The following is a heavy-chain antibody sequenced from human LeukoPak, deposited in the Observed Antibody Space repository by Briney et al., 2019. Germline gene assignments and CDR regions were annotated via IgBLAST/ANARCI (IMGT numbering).Heavy chain of an antibody. CDR3: ARTPAAGTVTDY. CDR1: GGSVSSGLSY. V-gene: IGHV4-61*01. CDR2: ISDSGGS. Sequence: SETLSLTCSVSGGSVSSGLSYWSWIRQPPGEGLEWIAYISDSGGSDYNPSLRGRVTISPDTSKNQFSLTLPSVTVADRDEYVCARTPAAGTVTDYWRQGTLVTVSS. D-gene: IGHD6-13*01. J-gene: IGHJ4*02.